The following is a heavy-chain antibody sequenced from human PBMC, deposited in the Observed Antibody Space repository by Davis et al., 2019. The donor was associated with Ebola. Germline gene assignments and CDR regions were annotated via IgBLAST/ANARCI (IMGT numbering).Heavy chain of an antibody. V-gene: IGHV4-59*01. CDR1: GGSISSYY. D-gene: IGHD6-19*01. CDR3: ARRYSSGWGPFDY. J-gene: IGHJ4*02. CDR2: IYYSGST. Sequence: PSETLSLTCTVSGGSISSYYWSWIRQPPGKGLEWIGYIYYSGSTNYNPSLKSRVTISVDTSKNQFSLKLSSVTAADTAVYYCARRYSSGWGPFDYWGQGTLVTVSS.